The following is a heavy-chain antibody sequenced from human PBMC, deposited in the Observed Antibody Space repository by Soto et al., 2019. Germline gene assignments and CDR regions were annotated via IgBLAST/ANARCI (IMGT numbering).Heavy chain of an antibody. CDR2: IYYTGST. V-gene: IGHV4-39*01. CDR3: ARHPRIFYCSGGICYSWHFDL. J-gene: IGHJ2*01. CDR1: SDSISSSTYY. Sequence: QLQLQESGPGLVKPSETLSLTCTVSSDSISSSTYYWAWMRQPPGKGLEWIGSIYYTGSTYYNPSVKSRVTISMDTSKNQFSLKLNSVTAADTAVYFCARHPRIFYCSGGICYSWHFDLWGRRTLVTVSS. D-gene: IGHD2-15*01.